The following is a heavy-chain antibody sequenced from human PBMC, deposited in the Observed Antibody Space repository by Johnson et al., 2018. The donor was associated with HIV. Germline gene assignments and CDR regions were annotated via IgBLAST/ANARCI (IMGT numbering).Heavy chain of an antibody. Sequence: MQLVESGGGLVKPGGSLRLSCAASGFTFSNAWMSLVRQAPGKGLEWVARINRKTDGGTTDYAAPVKGRFTISRDDSKNTLYLQMNSLKTEDTAVYYCTTKTTVVTLGFDIWGQGTMVTVSS. CDR2: INRKTDGGTT. V-gene: IGHV3-15*01. CDR1: GFTFSNAW. CDR3: TTKTTVVTLGFDI. J-gene: IGHJ3*02. D-gene: IGHD4-23*01.